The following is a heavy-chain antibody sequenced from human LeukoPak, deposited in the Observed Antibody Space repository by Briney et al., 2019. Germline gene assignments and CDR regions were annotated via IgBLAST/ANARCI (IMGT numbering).Heavy chain of an antibody. V-gene: IGHV4-4*07. D-gene: IGHD2-15*01. J-gene: IGHJ4*02. CDR1: GGSISSYY. Sequence: SSETLSLTCTVSGGSISSYYWSWIRQPAGKGLEWIGRTYTSGSTNYNPSLKSRVTMSVDTSKNQFSLKLSSVTAADTAVYYCARAPGYCSGGSCYLMYFDYWGQGTLVTVSS. CDR2: TYTSGST. CDR3: ARAPGYCSGGSCYLMYFDY.